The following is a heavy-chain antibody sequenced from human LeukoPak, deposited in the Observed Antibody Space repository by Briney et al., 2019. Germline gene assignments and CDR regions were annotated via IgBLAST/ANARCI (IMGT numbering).Heavy chain of an antibody. V-gene: IGHV3-48*04. J-gene: IGHJ5*02. CDR2: ISSSGSTK. D-gene: IGHD3-10*01. CDR3: AKDMAFDP. Sequence: QPGGSLRLSCGASGITFSSYSMNWVRQAPGKGLEWVSYISSSGSTKYYADSVKGRFTISRDNAKNSLYLQMNSLRAEDTALYYCAKDMAFDPWGQGTLVTVSS. CDR1: GITFSSYS.